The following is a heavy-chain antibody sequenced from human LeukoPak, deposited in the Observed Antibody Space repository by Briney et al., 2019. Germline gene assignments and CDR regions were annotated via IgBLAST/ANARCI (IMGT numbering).Heavy chain of an antibody. CDR1: GFTFNSDE. Sequence: GGSLRLSCASSGFTFNSDEMNWVRQAPGKGLEWVSSITGSASTIYYADSVKGRFTISRDNAKKSLYLQMNSLKTEDTAVYYCTTVGGDNPSGYYYYYMDVWGKGTTVTISS. CDR2: ITGSASTI. V-gene: IGHV3-48*03. CDR3: TTVGGDNPSGYYYYYMDV. J-gene: IGHJ6*03. D-gene: IGHD4-17*01.